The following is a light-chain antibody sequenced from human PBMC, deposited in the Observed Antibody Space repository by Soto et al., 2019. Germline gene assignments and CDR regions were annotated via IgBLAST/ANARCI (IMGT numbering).Light chain of an antibody. J-gene: IGLJ1*01. CDR2: SNN. V-gene: IGLV1-44*01. CDR3: AAWDDRLNGYV. CDR1: SSNIGSNT. Sequence: QSALTQPPSASGTPGQRVTISCSGSSSNIGSNTVHWYQQLPGTAPKLLIYSNNQRPSGVPDRFSGSMSGTSASLAISGLQFEHEADYYCAAWDDRLNGYVFGAGTKVTVL.